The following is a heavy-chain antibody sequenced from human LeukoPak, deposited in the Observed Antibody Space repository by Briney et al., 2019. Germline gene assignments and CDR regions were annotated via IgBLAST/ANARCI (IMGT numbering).Heavy chain of an antibody. CDR1: GFTFSSYW. Sequence: GGSLRLSCAASGFTFSSYWMHWVRQAPGKGLVWVSRINSDGSSTSDADSVKGRFTMFRDNAKNTLYLQMNSLRAEDTAVYYCARCRPDWGMDVWGKGTTVTVSS. CDR3: ARCRPDWGMDV. V-gene: IGHV3-74*01. J-gene: IGHJ6*03. D-gene: IGHD3-16*01. CDR2: INSDGSST.